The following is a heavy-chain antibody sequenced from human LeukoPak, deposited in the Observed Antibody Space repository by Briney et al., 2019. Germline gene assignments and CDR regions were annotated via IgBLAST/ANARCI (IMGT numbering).Heavy chain of an antibody. J-gene: IGHJ3*02. D-gene: IGHD5-24*01. V-gene: IGHV3-30*02. Sequence: GGSLRLSCAASGFTFTTYGMHWVRQAPGKGLEWVTFIRYDGSNKYYADSVKGRFTISRDNSKNTVYLQMYSLRAEDTAVYYCAKAQDGYNAFDIWGQGTMVTVSS. CDR1: GFTFTTYG. CDR3: AKAQDGYNAFDI. CDR2: IRYDGSNK.